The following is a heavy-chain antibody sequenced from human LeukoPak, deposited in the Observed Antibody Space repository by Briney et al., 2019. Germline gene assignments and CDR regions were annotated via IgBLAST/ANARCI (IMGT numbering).Heavy chain of an antibody. V-gene: IGHV3-21*01. CDR1: GFTFSSYS. CDR2: ISSSSSYI. D-gene: IGHD6-19*01. CDR3: AREVAVASCDY. Sequence: GSLRLSCAASGFTFSSYSMNWVRQAPGKGLEWVSSISSSSSYIYYADPVKGRFTISRDNAKNSLYLQMNSLRAEDTAVYYCAREVAVASCDYWGQGTLVTVSS. J-gene: IGHJ4*02.